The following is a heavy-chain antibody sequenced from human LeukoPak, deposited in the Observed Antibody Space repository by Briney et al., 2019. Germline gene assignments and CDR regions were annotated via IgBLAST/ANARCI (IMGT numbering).Heavy chain of an antibody. CDR1: GYTFTNYY. J-gene: IGHJ4*02. CDR2: SNPSGDST. V-gene: IGHV1-46*01. D-gene: IGHD1-1*01. CDR3: ARWTTTFLDY. Sequence: ASAKVYCKASGYTFTNYYIHWVRQAPGHGLEWMRISNPSGDSTNYAQKSQGRVTMTRDTSTSTVYMDLSSLRSEDTAVYYCARWTTTFLDYWGQGTLVTVSS.